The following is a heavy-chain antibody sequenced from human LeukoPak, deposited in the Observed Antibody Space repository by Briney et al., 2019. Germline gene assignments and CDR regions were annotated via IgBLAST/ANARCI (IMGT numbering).Heavy chain of an antibody. CDR1: GRSFSGYY. CDR2: INHSGST. CDR3: ARLEMATGGFDY. V-gene: IGHV4-34*01. D-gene: IGHD5-24*01. J-gene: IGHJ4*02. Sequence: SETLSLTCAVYGRSFSGYYWSWIRQPPGKGLEWIGEINHSGSTNYNPSLKSRVTISVDTSKNQFSLKLSSVTAADTAVYYCARLEMATGGFDYWGQGTLVTVSS.